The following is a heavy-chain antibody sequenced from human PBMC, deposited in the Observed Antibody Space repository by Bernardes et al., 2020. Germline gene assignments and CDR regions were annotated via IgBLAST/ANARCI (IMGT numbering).Heavy chain of an antibody. CDR3: TRDQCIADAY. CDR2: IKQDGSEK. CDR1: GFTFSGYW. D-gene: IGHD2-8*01. J-gene: IGHJ4*02. V-gene: IGHV3-7*01. Sequence: GGSLRLSCAASGFTFSGYWMSWVRQAPGKGLEWVAKIKQDGSEKYYVDSVKGRFTISRDNAKNSLYLQMNSLRAEDTAVYYCTRDQCIADAYWGQGTLVTVSS.